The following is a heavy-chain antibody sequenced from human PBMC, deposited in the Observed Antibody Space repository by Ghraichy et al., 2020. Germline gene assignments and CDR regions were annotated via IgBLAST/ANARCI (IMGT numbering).Heavy chain of an antibody. CDR3: AKDIGVQWLAPQIYYYYGMDV. D-gene: IGHD5-12*01. V-gene: IGHV3-43D*03. CDR1: GFTFDDYA. Sequence: GESLNISCAASGFTFDDYAMHWVRQAPGKGLEWVSLISWDGGSTYYADSVKGRFTISRDNSKNSLYLQMNSLRAEDTALYYCAKDIGVQWLAPQIYYYYGMDVWGQGTTVTVSS. J-gene: IGHJ6*02. CDR2: ISWDGGST.